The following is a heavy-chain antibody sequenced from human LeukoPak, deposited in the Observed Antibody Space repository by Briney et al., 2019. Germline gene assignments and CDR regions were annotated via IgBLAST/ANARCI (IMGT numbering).Heavy chain of an antibody. J-gene: IGHJ6*02. V-gene: IGHV3-9*01. CDR1: GFTFEDYA. CDR2: ISWNSGSI. D-gene: IGHD3-22*01. CDR3: AKDMGPPYDSSGYYYYYYGMDV. Sequence: GGSLRLSCAASGFTFEDYAMHWVRQAPGKGLEWVSGISWNSGSIGYADSVKGRFTISRDNAKNSLYLQMNSLRAEDTALYYCAKDMGPPYDSSGYYYYYYGMDVWGQGTTVTVSS.